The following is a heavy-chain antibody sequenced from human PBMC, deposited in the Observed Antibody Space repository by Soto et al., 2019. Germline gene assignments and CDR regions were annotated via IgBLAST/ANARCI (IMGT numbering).Heavy chain of an antibody. D-gene: IGHD6-13*01. CDR1: GGSISSGGYY. CDR2: IYYSGST. J-gene: IGHJ6*02. V-gene: IGHV4-31*03. Sequence: QVQLQESGPGLVKPSQTPSLTCTVSGGSISSGGYYWSWIRQHPGKGLEWIGYIYYSGSTYYNPSLKSRVTISVDTSKNQFSLKLSSVTAADTAVYYCARDLIAADYYYYGMDVWGQGTTVTVSS. CDR3: ARDLIAADYYYYGMDV.